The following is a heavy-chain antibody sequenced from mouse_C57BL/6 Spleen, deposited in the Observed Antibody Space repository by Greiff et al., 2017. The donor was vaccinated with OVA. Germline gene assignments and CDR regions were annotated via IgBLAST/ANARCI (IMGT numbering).Heavy chain of an antibody. CDR3: ARSFYDGYSLDY. CDR1: GYTFTSYG. V-gene: IGHV1-81*01. D-gene: IGHD2-3*01. J-gene: IGHJ2*01. CDR2: IYPRSGNT. Sequence: VQLQESGAELARPGASVKLSCKASGYTFTSYGISWVKQRTGQGLEWIGEIYPRSGNTYYNEKFKGKATLTADKSSSTAYMELRSLTSEDSAVYFCARSFYDGYSLDYWGQGTTLTVSS.